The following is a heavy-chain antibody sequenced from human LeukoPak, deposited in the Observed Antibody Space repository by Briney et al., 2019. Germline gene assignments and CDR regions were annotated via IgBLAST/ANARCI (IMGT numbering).Heavy chain of an antibody. CDR3: AKDSKPVAPRWSDY. Sequence: GGSLRLSCAASGFTFSSYAMSWVRQAPGKGLEWVSGIRGSGGSTYYADFVKGRFTISRDNSKNTLYLQMNSLRAEDTAVYYCAKDSKPVAPRWSDYWGQGTQVTVSS. J-gene: IGHJ4*02. CDR1: GFTFSSYA. CDR2: IRGSGGST. D-gene: IGHD2-2*01. V-gene: IGHV3-23*01.